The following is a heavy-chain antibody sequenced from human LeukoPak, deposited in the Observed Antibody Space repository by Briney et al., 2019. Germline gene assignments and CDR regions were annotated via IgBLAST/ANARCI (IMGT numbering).Heavy chain of an antibody. Sequence: PSETLSLTCAVYGGSFSGNYWSWIRQPPGKGLEWIGEINHSGSTNYNPSLKSRVTISVDPSKNQFSLKLSSVTAADTAMYYCATSGYSGYDLNSWGQGTLVTVSS. J-gene: IGHJ4*02. CDR2: INHSGST. V-gene: IGHV4-34*01. CDR3: ATSGYSGYDLNS. D-gene: IGHD5-12*01. CDR1: GGSFSGNY.